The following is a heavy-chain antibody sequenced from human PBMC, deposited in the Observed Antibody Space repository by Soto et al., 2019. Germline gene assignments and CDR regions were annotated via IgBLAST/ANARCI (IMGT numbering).Heavy chain of an antibody. CDR3: ARFYYDYVWGSYRYTGCDY. V-gene: IGHV1-18*01. CDR2: ISAYNGNT. CDR1: GYTFTSYG. Sequence: ASVKVSCKASGYTFTSYGISWVRQAPGQGLEWMGWISAYNGNTNYAQKLQGRVTMTTDTSTSTAYMELRSLRSDDTAVYYCARFYYDYVWGSYRYTGCDYWGQGTLVTVSS. D-gene: IGHD3-16*02. J-gene: IGHJ4*02.